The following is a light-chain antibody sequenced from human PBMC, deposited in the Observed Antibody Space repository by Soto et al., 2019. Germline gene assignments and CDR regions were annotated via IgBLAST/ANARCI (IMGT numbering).Light chain of an antibody. CDR1: SSDVGAYNL. J-gene: IGLJ3*02. CDR2: DVS. CDR3: SSYTNTTTLV. V-gene: IGLV2-14*02. Sequence: QSALTQPASVSGSPGQSITISCTGTSSDVGAYNLVSWYQHHPGRAPKLFIFDVSDRPSGVSNRFSGSKSVNTASLTISGLQAEDEAFYYCSSYTNTTTLVFGGGTKLTVL.